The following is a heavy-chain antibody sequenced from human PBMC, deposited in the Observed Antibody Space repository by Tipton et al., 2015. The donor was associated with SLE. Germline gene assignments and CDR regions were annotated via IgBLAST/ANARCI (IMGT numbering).Heavy chain of an antibody. Sequence: LRLSCAASGFTVSSNYMSWIRQPPGKGLEWIGYIYYSGSTNYNPSLKSRVTISVDTSKNQFSLKLSSVTAADTAVYYCARHFYGSGSYWAHHVAFDIWGQGTMVTVSS. CDR1: GFTVSSNY. CDR3: ARHFYGSGSYWAHHVAFDI. CDR2: IYYSGST. J-gene: IGHJ3*02. D-gene: IGHD3-10*01. V-gene: IGHV4-59*08.